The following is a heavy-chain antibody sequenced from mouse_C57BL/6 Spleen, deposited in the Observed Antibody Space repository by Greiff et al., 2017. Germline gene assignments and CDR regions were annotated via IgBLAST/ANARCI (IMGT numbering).Heavy chain of an antibody. CDR3: ATTVVGNYAMDY. J-gene: IGHJ4*01. V-gene: IGHV1-69*01. D-gene: IGHD1-1*01. Sequence: VQLQQPGAELVMPGASVKLSCKASGYTFTSYWMHWVKQRPGQGLEWIGEIDPSDSYTNYNQKFKGKSTLTVDKSSSTAYMQLSSLTSEDSAVYYCATTVVGNYAMDYWGQGTSVTVSS. CDR1: GYTFTSYW. CDR2: IDPSDSYT.